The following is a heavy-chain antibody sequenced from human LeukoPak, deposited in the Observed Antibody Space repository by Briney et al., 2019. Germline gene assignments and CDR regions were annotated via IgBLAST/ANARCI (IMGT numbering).Heavy chain of an antibody. Sequence: ASVKVSCKASGGTFSSYAISWVRQAPGQGLEWMGGIIPIFGTANYAQKFQGRVTITADESTSTAYMELSSLRSEDTAVYYCARERQNYDSSGYYSRWGQGTLVTVSS. V-gene: IGHV1-69*01. CDR2: IIPIFGTA. D-gene: IGHD3-22*01. CDR1: GGTFSSYA. J-gene: IGHJ4*02. CDR3: ARERQNYDSSGYYSR.